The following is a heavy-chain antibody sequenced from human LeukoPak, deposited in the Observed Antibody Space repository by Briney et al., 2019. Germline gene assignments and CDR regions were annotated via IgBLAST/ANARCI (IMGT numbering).Heavy chain of an antibody. D-gene: IGHD3-22*01. CDR3: AALLPDPSGYDGFYQ. CDR1: GFTFRSFG. V-gene: IGHV3-21*01. J-gene: IGHJ4*02. Sequence: GGSLRLSCAASGFTFRSFGIHWVRQAPGNGLEWVSSISGSSTFISQADSVKGRFTISRDNAKSSVYLLMNSLRAEDSAVYYCAALLPDPSGYDGFYQWGQGT. CDR2: ISGSSTFI.